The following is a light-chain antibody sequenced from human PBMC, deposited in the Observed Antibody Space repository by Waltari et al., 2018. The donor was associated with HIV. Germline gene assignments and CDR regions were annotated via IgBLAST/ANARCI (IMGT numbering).Light chain of an antibody. Sequence: NFKLTQPLSVSESPGKTVTISCTRSSGNIASNYVQWYQQRPGSAPTIVIYEDNQRPSVVPDRFSGSIDSSSNSASLTISGLKTEDEADYYCQSYDSNDPWVFGGGTKLTVL. J-gene: IGLJ3*02. CDR2: EDN. CDR3: QSYDSNDPWV. CDR1: SGNIASNY. V-gene: IGLV6-57*04.